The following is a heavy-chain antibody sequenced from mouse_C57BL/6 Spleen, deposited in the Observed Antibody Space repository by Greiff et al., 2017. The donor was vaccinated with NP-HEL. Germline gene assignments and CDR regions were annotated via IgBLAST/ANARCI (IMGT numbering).Heavy chain of an antibody. CDR2: ISNLAYSI. J-gene: IGHJ4*01. D-gene: IGHD2-1*01. Sequence: EVKLMESGGGLVQPGGSLKLSCAASGFTFSDYGMAWVRQAPRKGPEWVAFISNLAYSIYYADTVTGRFTISRENAKNTLYLEMSSLRSEDTAMYYCARGGNYGYAMDYWGQGTSVTVSS. CDR1: GFTFSDYG. CDR3: ARGGNYGYAMDY. V-gene: IGHV5-15*01.